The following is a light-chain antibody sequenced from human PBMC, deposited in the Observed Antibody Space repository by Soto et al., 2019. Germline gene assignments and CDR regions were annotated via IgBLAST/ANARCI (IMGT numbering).Light chain of an antibody. V-gene: IGKV3-20*01. CDR3: QQYDTSPRT. CDR1: QSVSNNY. J-gene: IGKJ1*01. Sequence: EIVLTQSPGTLSLSPGEGATLSCRASQSVSNNYLAWYQQKPGQAPRLLIYGASNRAAGIPDRFSGSGSGTDFTLTISRLEPEDFAVYYCQQYDTSPRTFGQGTKVDI. CDR2: GAS.